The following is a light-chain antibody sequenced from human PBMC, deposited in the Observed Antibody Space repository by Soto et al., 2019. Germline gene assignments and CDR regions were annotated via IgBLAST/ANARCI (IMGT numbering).Light chain of an antibody. CDR1: SSDVGAYNY. CDR2: EVI. J-gene: IGLJ2*01. V-gene: IGLV2-14*01. Sequence: QSALTQPASVSGSPGLSITISCTGTSSDVGAYNYVAWYQQFPGKAPKLMIYEVINRPSGVSSRFSGSKSGNTASLTISGLQAEDEAHYYCSSYTTPRTVVFGGGTKVTVL. CDR3: SSYTTPRTVV.